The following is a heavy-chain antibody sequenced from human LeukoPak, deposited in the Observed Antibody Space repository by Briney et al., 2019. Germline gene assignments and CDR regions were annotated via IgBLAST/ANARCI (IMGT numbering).Heavy chain of an antibody. D-gene: IGHD3-16*01. CDR3: ARDGGRLSWFDP. CDR2: IYGGGST. CDR1: RFTASSNY. Sequence: GGSLRLSCVASRFTASSNYMCWVRPAPGAGLEWVSVIYGGGSTYYADSVKGRFTISRDNSKSTLYLQMNSLRAEDTAVYYCARDGGRLSWFDPWGQGTLVTVS. J-gene: IGHJ5*02. V-gene: IGHV3-66*01.